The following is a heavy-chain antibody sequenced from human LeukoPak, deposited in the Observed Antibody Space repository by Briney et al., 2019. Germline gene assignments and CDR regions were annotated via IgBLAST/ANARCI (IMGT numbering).Heavy chain of an antibody. Sequence: ASVKVSCKASGFTFTSYGINWVRQAPGQGLEWMGWISAYSGDTNYAQKLQDRVTMTTDTTTSTAYMELRSLRSDDTAVYYCARKSNTSSGWFAFDYWGQGTLVTVSS. V-gene: IGHV1-18*01. CDR3: ARKSNTSSGWFAFDY. CDR2: ISAYSGDT. J-gene: IGHJ4*02. D-gene: IGHD6-19*01. CDR1: GFTFTSYG.